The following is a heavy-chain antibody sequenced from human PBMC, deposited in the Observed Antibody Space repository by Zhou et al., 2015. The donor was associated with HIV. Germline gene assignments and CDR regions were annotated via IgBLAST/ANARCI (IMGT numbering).Heavy chain of an antibody. D-gene: IGHD2-2*01. Sequence: QVQLVQSGAEVKKPGSSVKVSCKASGGTFSSYAISWVRQAPGQGLEWMGGIIPIFGTANYAQKFQGRVTITADESTSTAYMELSSLRSEDTAVYYCARGRDVVVPAASTGGGVICMVGYYYYGMDVVGPKGPRSPSP. V-gene: IGHV1-69*12. J-gene: IGHJ6*02. CDR1: GGTFSSYA. CDR3: ARGRDVVVPAASTGGGVICMVGYYYYGMDV. CDR2: IIPIFGTA.